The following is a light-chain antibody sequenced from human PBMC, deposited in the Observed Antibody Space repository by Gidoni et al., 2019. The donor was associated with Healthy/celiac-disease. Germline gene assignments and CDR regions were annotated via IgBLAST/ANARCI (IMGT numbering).Light chain of an antibody. V-gene: IGKV6-21*01. CDR1: QSIGSS. Sequence: EIVLTQSPDFQSVTPKEKVTITGRASQSIGSSVHWYQQPPDQSPKLHIKYASQSFSGVPSRSSGSGSGTDFTLTINSLEAEDAATYYCHQSSSLPYTFGQGTKLEIK. CDR2: YAS. J-gene: IGKJ2*01. CDR3: HQSSSLPYT.